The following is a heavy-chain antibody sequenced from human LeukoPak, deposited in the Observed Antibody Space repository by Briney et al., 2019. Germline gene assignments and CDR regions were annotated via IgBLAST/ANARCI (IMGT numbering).Heavy chain of an antibody. J-gene: IGHJ4*02. CDR3: ARERTAPRFGDFLY. V-gene: IGHV4-61*02. CDR1: GASIGSGSYY. D-gene: IGHD3-10*01. CDR2: IDASGST. Sequence: PSETLSLTCTVSGASIGSGSYYWSWIRQPAGKGLGWIGRIDASGSTDYNPSLMSRVTISLDTSKNQFSLRLNSVTAADSAVYFCARERTAPRFGDFLYWGQGSRVSVSS.